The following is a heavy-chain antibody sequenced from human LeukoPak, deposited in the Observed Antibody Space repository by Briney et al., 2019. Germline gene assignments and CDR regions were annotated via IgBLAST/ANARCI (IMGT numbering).Heavy chain of an antibody. CDR2: ITSSSSPI. Sequence: SGGSLRLSCAASGFTFSSYSMNWVRQAPGEGLEWVSYITSSSSPIYYADSVKGRFTIARDNAKNSLFLQMNSLRDEDTAVYYCTRDPHALDYWGQGTLVTVSS. CDR3: TRDPHALDY. CDR1: GFTFSSYS. V-gene: IGHV3-48*02. J-gene: IGHJ4*02.